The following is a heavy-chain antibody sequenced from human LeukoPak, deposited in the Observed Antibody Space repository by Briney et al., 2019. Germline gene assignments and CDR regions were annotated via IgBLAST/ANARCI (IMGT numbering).Heavy chain of an antibody. Sequence: GGSLRLSRAASGFTFSSYGMHWVRQAPGKGLEWVAVIWYDGSNKYYADSVKGRFTISRDNSKNTLYLQMNSLRAEDTAVYYCARDQNYFYSFDYWGQGTLVTVSS. CDR3: ARDQNYFYSFDY. V-gene: IGHV3-33*01. CDR2: IWYDGSNK. CDR1: GFTFSSYG. J-gene: IGHJ4*02. D-gene: IGHD2/OR15-2a*01.